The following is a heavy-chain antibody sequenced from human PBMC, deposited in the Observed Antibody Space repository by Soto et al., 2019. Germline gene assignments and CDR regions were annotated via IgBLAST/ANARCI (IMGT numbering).Heavy chain of an antibody. CDR3: ARDKDRQQLGGNYYYILDV. V-gene: IGHV1-69*12. Sequence: QVQLMQSGAEVKKPGSSVKVSCKASGGTFSTSAISWVRQAPGEGLEWVGGIMPVFATPDYAQKFQGRVTISADEATTTDYLELTSLTTDDTAVYYCARDKDRQQLGGNYYYILDVWGQGTEITVSS. D-gene: IGHD3-3*02. CDR1: GGTFSTSA. CDR2: IMPVFATP. J-gene: IGHJ6*02.